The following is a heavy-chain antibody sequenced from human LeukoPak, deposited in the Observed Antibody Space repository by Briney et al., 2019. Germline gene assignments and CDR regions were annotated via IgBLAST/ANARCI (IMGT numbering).Heavy chain of an antibody. Sequence: ASVKVSCEASGGTFSSYAISWVRQAPGQGLEWMGGIIPIFGTANYAQKFQGRVTITADESTSTAYMELSSLRSEDTAVYYCARGAREGSSWYSPTYYFDYWGQGTLVTVSS. V-gene: IGHV1-69*13. J-gene: IGHJ4*02. CDR1: GGTFSSYA. CDR3: ARGAREGSSWYSPTYYFDY. D-gene: IGHD6-13*01. CDR2: IIPIFGTA.